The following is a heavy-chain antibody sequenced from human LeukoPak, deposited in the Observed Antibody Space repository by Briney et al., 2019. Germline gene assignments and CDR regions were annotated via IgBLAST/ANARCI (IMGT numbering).Heavy chain of an antibody. CDR1: GYTFTSYD. J-gene: IGHJ6*03. CDR3: ARWVVVAANGGYYMDV. CDR2: MNPNSGNT. D-gene: IGHD2-15*01. Sequence: ASVKVSCKASGYTFTSYDINWVRQATGQGLEWMGWMNPNSGNTGYAQKFQGRVTITRNTPISTAYMELSSLRSEDTAVYYCARWVVVAANGGYYMDVWGKGTTVTVSS. V-gene: IGHV1-8*03.